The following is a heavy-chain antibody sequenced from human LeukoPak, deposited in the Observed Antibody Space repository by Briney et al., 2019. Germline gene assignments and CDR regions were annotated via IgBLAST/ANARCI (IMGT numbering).Heavy chain of an antibody. CDR3: ARDSRTTVTTNHYYFDY. D-gene: IGHD4-17*01. Sequence: ASVKVSCKVSGYTLTELSMHWVRQAPGKGLEWMGGFDPEDGETIYAQKFQGRVTMTEDTSTDTAYMELSSLRSGDTAVYYCARDSRTTVTTNHYYFDYWGQGTLVTVSS. CDR1: GYTLTELS. CDR2: FDPEDGET. V-gene: IGHV1-24*01. J-gene: IGHJ4*02.